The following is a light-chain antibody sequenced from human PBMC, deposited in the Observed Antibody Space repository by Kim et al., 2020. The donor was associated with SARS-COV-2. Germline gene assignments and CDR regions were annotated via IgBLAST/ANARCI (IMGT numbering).Light chain of an antibody. CDR1: SSNIENNY. J-gene: IGLJ1*01. CDR3: GTWDSNLSVYV. CDR2: DND. Sequence: PNVTITCSGSSSNIENNYVSWYPKLPATAPKLLIFDNDKRPSGIPDRFSGSKSGTSATLGITVLQTGDEADYYCGTWDSNLSVYVFGTGTKVTVL. V-gene: IGLV1-51*01.